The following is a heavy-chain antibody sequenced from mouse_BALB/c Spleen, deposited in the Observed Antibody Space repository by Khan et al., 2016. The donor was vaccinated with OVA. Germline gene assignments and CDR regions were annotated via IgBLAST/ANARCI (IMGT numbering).Heavy chain of an antibody. J-gene: IGHJ4*01. CDR3: ARFYDPYDAMDY. CDR2: IWAGGST. V-gene: IGHV2-9*02. Sequence: VQLQESGPGLVAPSQSLSITCTVSGFSLTSYGVNWVRQPPGKGLEWLGVIWAGGSTNYNSALMSRLSISKDNSKSQVFLKMNSLQTDDTAMYYCARFYDPYDAMDYWGQGASVTGSS. CDR1: GFSLTSYG. D-gene: IGHD2-3*01.